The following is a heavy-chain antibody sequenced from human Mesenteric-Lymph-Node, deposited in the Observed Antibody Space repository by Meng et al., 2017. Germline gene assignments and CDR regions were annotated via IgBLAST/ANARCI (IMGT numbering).Heavy chain of an antibody. J-gene: IGHJ4*02. D-gene: IGHD3-10*01. CDR2: IKSDGSSI. CDR1: VFSLNNYW. V-gene: IGHV3-74*01. Sequence: EVQVWDRGGCVAHSGVSLCLSCVVSVFSLNNYWMFWVRQGPGKGLVWVARIKSDGSSIDYVDSVKGRFTISRDTVKNTLYLQMNSLRAEDTAVYYCARDSGKASFDYWGQGTLVTVSS. CDR3: ARDSGKASFDY.